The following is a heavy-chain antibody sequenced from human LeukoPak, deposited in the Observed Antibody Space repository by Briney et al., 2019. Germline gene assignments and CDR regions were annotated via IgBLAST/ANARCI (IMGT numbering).Heavy chain of an antibody. J-gene: IGHJ4*02. D-gene: IGHD3-3*01. CDR1: GYTFTSYA. V-gene: IGHV1-3*01. CDR2: INAGNGNT. CDR3: ASVAEVLRFLEWPYYLDY. Sequence: ASVKVSCKASGYTFTSYAMDWVRQAPGQRLEWMGWINAGNGNTKYSQKFQGRVTITRDTSASTAYMELSSLRSEDTAVYYCASVAEVLRFLEWPYYLDYWGQGTLVTVSS.